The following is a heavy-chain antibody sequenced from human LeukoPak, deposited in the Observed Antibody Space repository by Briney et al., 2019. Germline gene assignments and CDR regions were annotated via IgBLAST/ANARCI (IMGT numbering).Heavy chain of an antibody. CDR3: ARYISGSHYRGVY. V-gene: IGHV3-21*06. CDR1: GFTFSTYS. Sequence: GGSLRLSCAASGFTFSTYSMSWVRQAPGKGLEWVTSISSNSRYIYYADSMRGRFTISRDNAKNSLYLQMNSLKPEDTAVYYCARYISGSHYRGVYWGQGTLVTVSS. D-gene: IGHD1-26*01. J-gene: IGHJ4*02. CDR2: ISSNSRYI.